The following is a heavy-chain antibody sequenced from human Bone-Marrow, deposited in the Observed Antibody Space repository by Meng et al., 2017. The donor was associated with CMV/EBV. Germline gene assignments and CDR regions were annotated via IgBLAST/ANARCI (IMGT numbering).Heavy chain of an antibody. D-gene: IGHD6-6*01. CDR1: GDSFSRHA. Sequence: SVKVSCKASGDSFSRHAVSWVRQAPGQGLEYMGGFIPVLEVTYYAQRFQGRVTITADKSTSTANMELSSLRSEDTAVYFCVLEEGFDNWGQGKQVTVSS. J-gene: IGHJ4*02. CDR3: VLEEGFDN. V-gene: IGHV1-69*10. CDR2: FIPVLEVT.